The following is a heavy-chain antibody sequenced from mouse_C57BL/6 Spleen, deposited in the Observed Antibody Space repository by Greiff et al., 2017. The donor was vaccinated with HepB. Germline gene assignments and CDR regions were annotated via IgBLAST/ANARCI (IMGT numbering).Heavy chain of an antibody. CDR3: ARYSNYVRYYDAMDY. Sequence: VQLQQPGAELVRPGSSVKLSCKASGYTFTSYWMHWVKQRPIQGLEWIGNIDPSDSETHYNQKFKDKATLTVDKSSSTAYMQLSSLTSEDSAVYYCARYSNYVRYYDAMDYWGQGTSVTVSS. V-gene: IGHV1-52*01. J-gene: IGHJ4*01. CDR2: IDPSDSET. D-gene: IGHD2-5*01. CDR1: GYTFTSYW.